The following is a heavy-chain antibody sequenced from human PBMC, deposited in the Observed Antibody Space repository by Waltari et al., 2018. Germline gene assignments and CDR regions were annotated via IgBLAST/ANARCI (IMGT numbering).Heavy chain of an antibody. CDR2: IVPFYGRA. D-gene: IGHD2-8*02. CDR3: ARARWDLQVVYLDS. Sequence: QVQLVQSGTEVRKPGSSVKVSCEAPGGTFSSYAISWVRQAPGTGLEWMGHIVPFYGRATDAQKFRGRVTISADESTSTAYMEMSGLRSEDTAVYFCARARWDLQVVYLDSWGQGTLVTVSS. V-gene: IGHV1-69*01. J-gene: IGHJ4*02. CDR1: GGTFSSYA.